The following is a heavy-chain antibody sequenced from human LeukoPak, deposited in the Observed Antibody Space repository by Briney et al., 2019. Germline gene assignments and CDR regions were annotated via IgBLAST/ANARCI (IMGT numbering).Heavy chain of an antibody. CDR1: GFTFSSYA. Sequence: PGGSLRLSCAASGFTFSSYAMHWVRQAPGKGLEWVAVISYDGSNKYYADSVKGRFTISRDNSKNTLYLQMNSLRAEDTAVYYCARVRIVVVIKDAFDIWGQGTMVTVSS. CDR3: ARVRIVVVIKDAFDI. CDR2: ISYDGSNK. J-gene: IGHJ3*02. V-gene: IGHV3-30-3*01. D-gene: IGHD3-22*01.